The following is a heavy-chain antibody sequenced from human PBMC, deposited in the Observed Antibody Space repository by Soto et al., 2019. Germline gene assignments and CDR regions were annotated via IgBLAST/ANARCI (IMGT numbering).Heavy chain of an antibody. J-gene: IGHJ5*02. D-gene: IGHD2-15*01. Sequence: QVQLVQSGAEVKKPGASVKVSCKASGYTFTGYAMHWVRQAPGQRLEWMGWINAGNGNTKYSQKFQGRVTITRDTSASTAYMELSSLRSEDTAVYYCARVRLRSYNWFDPWGQGTLVTVSS. CDR1: GYTFTGYA. V-gene: IGHV1-3*01. CDR3: ARVRLRSYNWFDP. CDR2: INAGNGNT.